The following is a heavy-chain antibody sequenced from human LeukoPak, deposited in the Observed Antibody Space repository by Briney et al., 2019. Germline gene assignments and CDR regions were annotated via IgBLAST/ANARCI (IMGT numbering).Heavy chain of an antibody. CDR2: IYPGDSDT. Sequence: GESLKISCKGSGYSFTSYWIGWVRQMPGKGLEWMGIIYPGDSDTRYSPSFQGQVTISADKSISTAYLQWSSLKASDTAMYYCARLGMVRGVNYYYGMDVWGQGTTVIVSS. D-gene: IGHD3-10*01. CDR3: ARLGMVRGVNYYYGMDV. CDR1: GYSFTSYW. V-gene: IGHV5-51*01. J-gene: IGHJ6*02.